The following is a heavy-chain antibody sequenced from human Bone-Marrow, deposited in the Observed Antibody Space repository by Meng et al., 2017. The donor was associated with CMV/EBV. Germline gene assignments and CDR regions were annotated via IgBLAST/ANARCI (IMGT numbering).Heavy chain of an antibody. CDR1: GGTFSSYD. CDR3: APWGSNWFDP. CDR2: IIPIFGTA. J-gene: IGHJ5*02. V-gene: IGHV1-69*05. D-gene: IGHD3-16*01. Sequence: KVSGKDSGGTFSSYDSSWVRQAPGQGLEWMGGIIPIFGTANYAQKFQGRVTITTDESTSTAYMELSSLRSEDTAVYYCAPWGSNWFDPWGQGTLVTVSS.